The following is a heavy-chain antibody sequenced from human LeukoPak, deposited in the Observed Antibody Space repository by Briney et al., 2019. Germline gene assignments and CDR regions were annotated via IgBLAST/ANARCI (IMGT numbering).Heavy chain of an antibody. CDR3: AKDDAWLRFGE. Sequence: PGGSLRLSCAASGFTFSNHGMNWVRQAPGKGLEWDSGISPSGDITYYADSVKGRFTISRDNSKNMVYLQVISLTAEDTAVYYCAKDDAWLRFGEWSQGTLVTVSA. J-gene: IGHJ4*02. CDR1: GFTFSNHG. CDR2: ISPSGDIT. D-gene: IGHD3-10*01. V-gene: IGHV3-23*01.